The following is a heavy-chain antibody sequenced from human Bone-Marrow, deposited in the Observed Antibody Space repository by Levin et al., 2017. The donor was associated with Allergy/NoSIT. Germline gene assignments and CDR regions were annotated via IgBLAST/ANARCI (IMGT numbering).Heavy chain of an antibody. V-gene: IGHV3-23*01. CDR3: GAPQGRDGSIMGY. D-gene: IGHD5-24*01. J-gene: IGHJ4*02. CDR1: GFSVSTYV. CDR2: INNDGGT. Sequence: QSGESLKISCAASGFSVSTYVMNWVRQAPGKGLEWVSGINNDGGTFYADSVKGRFTLSRDSSKNTLDLQMSSLRVEDTAVYYCGAPQGRDGSIMGYWGQGSLVTVSS.